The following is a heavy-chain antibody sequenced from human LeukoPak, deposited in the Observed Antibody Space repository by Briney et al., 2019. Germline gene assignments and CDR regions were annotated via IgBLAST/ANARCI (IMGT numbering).Heavy chain of an antibody. J-gene: IGHJ4*02. CDR3: AVGIAATED. D-gene: IGHD6-13*01. CDR2: IKQDGGER. Sequence: GGSLRLSCAASGFTFNNYWMSWVRQAPGKGLEWVANIKQDGGERYYVDSVKGRFTISRDNAKNSLYLQMNSLRAEGTAVYYCAVGIAATEDWGQGTLVTVSS. CDR1: GFTFNNYW. V-gene: IGHV3-7*01.